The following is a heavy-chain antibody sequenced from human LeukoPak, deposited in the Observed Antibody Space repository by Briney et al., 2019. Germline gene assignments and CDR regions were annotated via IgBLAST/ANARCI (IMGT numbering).Heavy chain of an antibody. J-gene: IGHJ5*02. CDR2: IKEDGSEK. CDR3: ARDDVYPNP. D-gene: IGHD2-2*02. Sequence: GGSLRLSCAASGFTSSSYWMSWVRQAPGKGLEWVASIKEDGSEKYYVDSVKGRFTISRDNAKNSLYLQMNSPRAEDTAVYYCARDDVYPNPWGQGTLVTVSS. CDR1: GFTSSSYW. V-gene: IGHV3-7*04.